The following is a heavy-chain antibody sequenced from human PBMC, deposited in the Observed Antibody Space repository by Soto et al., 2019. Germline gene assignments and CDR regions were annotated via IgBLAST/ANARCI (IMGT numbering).Heavy chain of an antibody. D-gene: IGHD3-22*01. V-gene: IGHV3-30-3*01. Sequence: PGGSLRLSCAASGFTFSSYAMHWVRQAPGKGLEWVAVISYDGSNKYYADSVKGRFTISRDNSKNTLYLQMNSLRAEDTAVYYCAREGYDSSGYYYYYGMDVWGQGTTVTVSS. CDR2: ISYDGSNK. J-gene: IGHJ6*02. CDR3: AREGYDSSGYYYYYGMDV. CDR1: GFTFSSYA.